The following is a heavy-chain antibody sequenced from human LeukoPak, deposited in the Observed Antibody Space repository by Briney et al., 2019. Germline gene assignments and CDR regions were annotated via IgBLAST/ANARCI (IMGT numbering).Heavy chain of an antibody. V-gene: IGHV4-61*02. Sequence: EPSETLSLTCTVSGGSISGGSYYWSWIRQPAGKGLEWIGRIYTSGSTNYNPSLKSRVTISVDTSKNQFSLKLSSVTAADTAVYYCARADFWSGYLDYWGQGTLVTVSS. J-gene: IGHJ4*02. CDR2: IYTSGST. CDR1: GGSISGGSYY. CDR3: ARADFWSGYLDY. D-gene: IGHD3-3*01.